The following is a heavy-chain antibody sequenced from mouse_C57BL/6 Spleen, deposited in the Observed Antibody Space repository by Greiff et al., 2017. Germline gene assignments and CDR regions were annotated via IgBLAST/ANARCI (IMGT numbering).Heavy chain of an antibody. CDR2: INPSSGYT. J-gene: IGHJ3*01. D-gene: IGHD2-3*01. V-gene: IGHV1-4*01. Sequence: LQQSGAELARPGASVKMSCKASGYTFTSYTMHWVKQRPGQGLEWIGYINPSSGYTKYNQKFKDKATLTADKSSSTAYMQLSSLTSEDSAVYYCARGGVYDGYLPWFAYWGQGTLVTVSA. CDR3: ARGGVYDGYLPWFAY. CDR1: GYTFTSYT.